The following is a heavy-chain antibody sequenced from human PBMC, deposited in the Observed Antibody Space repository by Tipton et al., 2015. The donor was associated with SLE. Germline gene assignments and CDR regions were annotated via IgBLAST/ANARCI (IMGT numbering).Heavy chain of an antibody. Sequence: QVQLVQSGAEVKKPGASVKVSCKASGYTFNNYDFSWVRQAPGQGLEWMGWISTYNDNTKYAQKFQGRVTMTTDTSTSTVYMELRSLRSDDTAVYYCTRYWGNGNDAFYLWGQGTMVTVSS. CDR1: GYTFNNYD. CDR3: TRYWGNGNDAFYL. CDR2: ISTYNDNT. V-gene: IGHV1-18*01. J-gene: IGHJ3*01. D-gene: IGHD2-21*01.